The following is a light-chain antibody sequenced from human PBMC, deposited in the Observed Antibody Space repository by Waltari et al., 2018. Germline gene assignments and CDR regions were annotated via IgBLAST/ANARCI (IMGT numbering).Light chain of an antibody. Sequence: QSVLTQPPSVSGAPGQRVTISCTGSSSNIGAGYAVHWYQQLPGTAPKLLIYGNNNRPSGVPDRCSGSKSGTSASLAITGLQAEDEADYYCQSYGSDWVFGGGTKLTVL. CDR3: QSYGSDWV. V-gene: IGLV1-40*01. CDR1: SSNIGAGYA. CDR2: GNN. J-gene: IGLJ3*02.